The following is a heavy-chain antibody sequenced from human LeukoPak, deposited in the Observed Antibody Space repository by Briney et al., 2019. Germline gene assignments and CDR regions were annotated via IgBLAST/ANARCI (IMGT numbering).Heavy chain of an antibody. CDR3: ARRGSTYCGGDCSEGDAFDI. CDR1: GYSFTSYW. V-gene: IGHV5-51*01. J-gene: IGHJ3*02. Sequence: KDGESLKISCKGSGYSFTSYWIGWVRQMPGKGLEWMGIIYPGDSDTRYSPSFQGQVTISADKSISTAYLQWSSLKASDTAMYYCARRGSTYCGGDCSEGDAFDIWGQGTMVTVSS. D-gene: IGHD2-21*02. CDR2: IYPGDSDT.